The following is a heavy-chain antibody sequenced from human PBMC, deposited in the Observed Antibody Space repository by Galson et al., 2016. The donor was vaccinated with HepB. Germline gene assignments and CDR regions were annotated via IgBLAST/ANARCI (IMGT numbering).Heavy chain of an antibody. CDR2: IWYDGSNK. CDR3: AREEAGDYHFDY. Sequence: SLRLSCAASGFTFFTYGMHWVRQAPGKGLEWVAVIWYDGSNKYCADSVKGRFTISRDNSKNTLYLQMNSLRAEDTAVYHCAREEAGDYHFDYWGQGTLVTVSS. D-gene: IGHD7-27*01. CDR1: GFTFFTYG. J-gene: IGHJ4*02. V-gene: IGHV3-33*01.